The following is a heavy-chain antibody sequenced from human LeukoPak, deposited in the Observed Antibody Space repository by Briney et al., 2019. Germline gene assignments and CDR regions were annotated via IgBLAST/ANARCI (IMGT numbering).Heavy chain of an antibody. J-gene: IGHJ4*02. V-gene: IGHV4-59*12. CDR2: IYSSAST. CDR1: GGSISGYY. CDR3: ARGRRSGYYDFWSGYSDY. D-gene: IGHD3-3*01. Sequence: SETLSLTCTVSGGSISGYYWSWIRQPPGKGLEWIGYIYSSASTKYSPSLKSRVTMSVDTSKNQFSLKLSSVTAADTAVYYCARGRRSGYYDFWSGYSDYWGQGTLVTVSS.